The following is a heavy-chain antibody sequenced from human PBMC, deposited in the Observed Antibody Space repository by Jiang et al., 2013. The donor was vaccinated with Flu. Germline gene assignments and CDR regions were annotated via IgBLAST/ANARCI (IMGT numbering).Heavy chain of an antibody. CDR3: AKRWVVSAATPYFDV. D-gene: IGHD2-15*01. CDR1: GFAFSSFA. V-gene: IGHV3-23*01. Sequence: LSCAASGFAFSSFALSWVRQAPGKGWSGSHLLVVVIITHTYADAVKGRFTISRDNSKNTLFLQMSSLRVEDTAIYYCAKRWVVSAATPYFDVWGQGTMVTVSS. J-gene: IGHJ3*01. CDR2: LVVVIIT.